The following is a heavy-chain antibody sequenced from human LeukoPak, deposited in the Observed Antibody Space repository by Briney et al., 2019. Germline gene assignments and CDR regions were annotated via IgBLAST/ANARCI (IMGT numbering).Heavy chain of an antibody. Sequence: PGGSLRLSCVVSGFTFSSYALSWVRQAPGKGLEWVSIISGSGGITFYTDSVKGRFTISRDNSKNTLYLQMNSLRAEDTAVYYCASRVDTAMSGPDYWGQGTLVTVSS. CDR3: ASRVDTAMSGPDY. V-gene: IGHV3-23*01. CDR2: ISGSGGIT. D-gene: IGHD5-18*01. CDR1: GFTFSSYA. J-gene: IGHJ4*02.